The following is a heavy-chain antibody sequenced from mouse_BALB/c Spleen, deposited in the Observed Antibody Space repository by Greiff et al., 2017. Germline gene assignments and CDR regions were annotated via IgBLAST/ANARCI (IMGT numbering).Heavy chain of an antibody. J-gene: IGHJ4*01. CDR1: GFTFSSFG. Sequence: EVQLVESGGGLVQPGGSRKLSCAASGFTFSSFGMHWVRQAPEKGLEWVAYISSGSSTIYYADTVKGRFTISRDNPKNTLFLQMTSLRSEDTAMYYCARSWDFAMDYWGQGTSVTVSS. V-gene: IGHV5-17*02. CDR2: ISSGSSTI. CDR3: ARSWDFAMDY.